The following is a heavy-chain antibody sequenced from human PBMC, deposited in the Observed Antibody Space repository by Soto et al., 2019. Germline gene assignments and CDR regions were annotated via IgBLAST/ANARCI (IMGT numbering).Heavy chain of an antibody. CDR2: ISAHNGNT. J-gene: IGHJ4*02. CDR1: GYTFTSYG. CDR3: ARGRYGDY. Sequence: QVHLVQSGAEVKKPGASVTVSCKGSGYTFTSYGITWVRQAPGQGLEWMGWISAHNGNTNYAQKLQGRVTVTRDTSTSTAYMELRSLRYDDTAVYYCARGRYGDYWGQGALVTVSS. V-gene: IGHV1-18*01. D-gene: IGHD1-1*01.